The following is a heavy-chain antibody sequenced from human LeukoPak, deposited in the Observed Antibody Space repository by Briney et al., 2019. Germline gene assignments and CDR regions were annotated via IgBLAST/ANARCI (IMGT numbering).Heavy chain of an antibody. D-gene: IGHD3-22*01. Sequence: GGSLRLSCAASGFTFSSYSMNWVRQAPGKGLEWASSISSSSSYIYYADSVKGRFTISRDNAKNSLYLQMNSLRAEDTAVYYCARAEGYYDSSGYYYSFDYWGQGTLVTVSS. J-gene: IGHJ4*02. CDR2: ISSSSSYI. V-gene: IGHV3-21*01. CDR3: ARAEGYYDSSGYYYSFDY. CDR1: GFTFSSYS.